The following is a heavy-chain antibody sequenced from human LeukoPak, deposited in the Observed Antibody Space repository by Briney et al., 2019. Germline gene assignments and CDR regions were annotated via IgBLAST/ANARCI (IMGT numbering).Heavy chain of an antibody. CDR1: GYTFTSYY. CDR2: INPSGGST. J-gene: IGHJ6*02. CDR3: ARSYDSSGYYRMDV. V-gene: IGHV1-46*01. Sequence: GASVKVSCKASGYTFTSYYMHCVRQAPGQGLEWMGIINPSGGSTNYAQNFQDRLTMTRGTSTSTVYMELSSLRSEDTAVYYCARSYDSSGYYRMDVWGQGTTVTVSS. D-gene: IGHD3-22*01.